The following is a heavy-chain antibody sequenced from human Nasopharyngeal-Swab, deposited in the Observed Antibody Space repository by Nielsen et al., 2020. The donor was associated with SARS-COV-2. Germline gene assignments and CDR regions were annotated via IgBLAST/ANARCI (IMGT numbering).Heavy chain of an antibody. CDR2: INSDGSST. D-gene: IGHD2-2*01. V-gene: IGHV3-74*01. Sequence: GESLKISCAASGFTFSSYWMHWVRQAPGKGLVWVSRINSDGSSTSYADSVKGRFTISRDNAKNTLYLQMNSLRAEDTAVYYCARVRGGVPAEMNYGMDVWSQGTTVTVSS. J-gene: IGHJ6*02. CDR3: ARVRGGVPAEMNYGMDV. CDR1: GFTFSSYW.